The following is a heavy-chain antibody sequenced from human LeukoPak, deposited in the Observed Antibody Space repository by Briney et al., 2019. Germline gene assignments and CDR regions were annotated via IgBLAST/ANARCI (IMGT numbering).Heavy chain of an antibody. V-gene: IGHV3-48*03. CDR1: GYTLSRFE. J-gene: IGHJ4*02. CDR2: ISSSGRTI. CDR3: ARVLVVVTGISDY. D-gene: IGHD2-21*02. Sequence: GGSLRLSCAAPGYTLSRFEMNWVRQAPGKGLEWVSYISSSGRTIYYADSVKGRYTISRDNAKNSLYLQMNSLRAEDTAVYYCARVLVVVTGISDYWGQGTLVTVSS.